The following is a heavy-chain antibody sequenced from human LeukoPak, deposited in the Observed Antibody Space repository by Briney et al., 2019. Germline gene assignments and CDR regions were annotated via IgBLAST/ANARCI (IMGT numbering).Heavy chain of an antibody. D-gene: IGHD3-16*01. V-gene: IGHV3-7*03. J-gene: IGHJ6*02. Sequence: PGWSLRLSCAASGVTLSTYAMNWARQAPGKGLEWVASINHNGNVNYYVDSVKGRFTISRDNAKNSLYLQMSNLRAEDTAVYFCARGGGLDVWGQGATVTVSS. CDR1: GVTLSTYA. CDR2: INHNGNVN. CDR3: ARGGGLDV.